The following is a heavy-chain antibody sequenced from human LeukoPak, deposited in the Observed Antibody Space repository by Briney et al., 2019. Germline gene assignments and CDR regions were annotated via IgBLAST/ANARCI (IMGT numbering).Heavy chain of an antibody. CDR1: GGSISDFY. Sequence: PSVTLSLTCSVSGGSISDFYWSWIRQPAGKGLEWIGRICGSGNTNYNPSLKSRVTMSLDASKNQFSLKVSSVTAADTAVYYCARKSGDYWGQGTLVTVSS. J-gene: IGHJ4*02. CDR2: ICGSGNT. CDR3: ARKSGDY. D-gene: IGHD7-27*01. V-gene: IGHV4-4*07.